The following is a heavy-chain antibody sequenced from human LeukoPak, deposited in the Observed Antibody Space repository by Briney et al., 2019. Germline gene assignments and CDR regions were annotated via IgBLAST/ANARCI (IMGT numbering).Heavy chain of an antibody. J-gene: IGHJ2*01. D-gene: IGHD6-19*01. Sequence: SETLSLTCTVSGVSISNYYWSWIRQPPGKGLEWIGYIYYSGSTNYNPSLKSRVTMSVDTSKNQFSLKLSSVTAADTAVYYCARWKLDGAVAGDWYFDLWGRGTLVTVSS. CDR2: IYYSGST. CDR3: ARWKLDGAVAGDWYFDL. V-gene: IGHV4-59*01. CDR1: GVSISNYY.